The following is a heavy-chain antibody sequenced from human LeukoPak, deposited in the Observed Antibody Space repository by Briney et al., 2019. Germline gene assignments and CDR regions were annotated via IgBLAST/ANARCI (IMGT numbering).Heavy chain of an antibody. J-gene: IGHJ4*02. V-gene: IGHV3-21*01. Sequence: GGSLRLSCAASGFTFSSYAMSWVRQAPGKGLEWVSSISSSSSFIYYADSVKGRFTSSRDNAKNSLYLQMTSLRAEDTAVYYCAREAVAGTSDYWGQGTLVTVSS. CDR3: AREAVAGTSDY. CDR1: GFTFSSYA. D-gene: IGHD6-19*01. CDR2: ISSSSSFI.